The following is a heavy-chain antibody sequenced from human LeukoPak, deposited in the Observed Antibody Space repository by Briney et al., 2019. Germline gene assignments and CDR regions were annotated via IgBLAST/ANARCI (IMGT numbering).Heavy chain of an antibody. Sequence: ASVKVSCKASGYTFTSYDINWVRQATGQGLEWMGWMNPNSGNTGYAQKFQGRVTMTRDTSISTVYMELSRLRSDDTAVYYCARPPHNYDILTGRPLGYFDYWGQGTLVTVSS. D-gene: IGHD3-9*01. V-gene: IGHV1-8*01. J-gene: IGHJ4*02. CDR2: MNPNSGNT. CDR1: GYTFTSYD. CDR3: ARPPHNYDILTGRPLGYFDY.